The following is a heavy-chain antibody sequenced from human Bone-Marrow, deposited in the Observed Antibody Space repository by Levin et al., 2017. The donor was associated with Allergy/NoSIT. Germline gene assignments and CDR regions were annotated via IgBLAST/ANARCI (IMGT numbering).Heavy chain of an antibody. CDR3: VRGTIFGVAYVGGVFDS. D-gene: IGHD3-3*01. Sequence: SSETLSLTCDVSGGSISGGGNSWNWIRQPPGKGLEWIGHIYESGTTYYNPSLKSRVTMSVDGSKNQFSLRLSSVTAADTAVYYCVRGTIFGVAYVGGVFDSWGQGSLVTVSS. CDR2: IYESGTT. V-gene: IGHV4-30-2*01. CDR1: GGSISGGGNS. J-gene: IGHJ4*02.